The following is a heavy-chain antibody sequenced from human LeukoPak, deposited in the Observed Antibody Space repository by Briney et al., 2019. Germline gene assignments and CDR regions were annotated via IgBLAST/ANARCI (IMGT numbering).Heavy chain of an antibody. D-gene: IGHD1-26*01. CDR2: ISSSSSNI. CDR3: ARPVDSGTYYRYFDY. J-gene: IGHJ4*02. Sequence: AGSMTLSSAAYGVPFSSYRMNWVRQAPGKVLEWVSSISSSSSNIFYADSVKGRFTISRDNARSSLYLQMNSLRPEDTAVYYCARPVDSGTYYRYFDYWGQGTLVTVSS. V-gene: IGHV3-21*01. CDR1: GVPFSSYR.